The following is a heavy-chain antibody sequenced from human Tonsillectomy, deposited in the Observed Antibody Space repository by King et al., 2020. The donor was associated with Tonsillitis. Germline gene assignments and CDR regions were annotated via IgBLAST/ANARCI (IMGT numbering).Heavy chain of an antibody. CDR1: GFTFSTYA. Sequence: VQLVESGGGLVQPGRSLRLYCAASGFTFSTYAMTWVRQAPGKGLEWVSVMSGAGARTYHADSVKGRFTISRDNSKNTLYLQMNSLRAEDTAVYYCAKSPYDFWSGGLYYAMDVWGQGTTVTVSS. J-gene: IGHJ6*02. CDR2: MSGAGART. V-gene: IGHV3-23*04. D-gene: IGHD3-3*01. CDR3: AKSPYDFWSGGLYYAMDV.